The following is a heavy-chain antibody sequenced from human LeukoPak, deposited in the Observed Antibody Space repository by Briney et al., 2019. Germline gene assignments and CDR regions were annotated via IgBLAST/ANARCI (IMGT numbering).Heavy chain of an antibody. D-gene: IGHD3-9*01. CDR2: INHSGST. Sequence: PSETLSLTCAVYGGSFSGYYWSWIRQPPGKGLEWIGEINHSGSTNYNPSLKSRVTISVDTSKNQFSLKLSSVTAADTAVYYCARGYDILTGYYNGPDYWGQGTLVTVSS. CDR3: ARGYDILTGYYNGPDY. CDR1: GGSFSGYY. V-gene: IGHV4-34*01. J-gene: IGHJ4*02.